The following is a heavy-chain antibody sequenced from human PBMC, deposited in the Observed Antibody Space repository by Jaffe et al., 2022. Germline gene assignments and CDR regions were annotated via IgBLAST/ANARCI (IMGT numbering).Heavy chain of an antibody. CDR2: TRNKGNSYTT. Sequence: EVQLVESGGGLVQPGGSLRLSCAASGFTLSDHYMDWVRQAPGKGLEWVGRTRNKGNSYTTKYAASVKGRFTISRDDSKNSLYLQMNSLKTEDTAVYYCAALMYSYDSSGLDYWGQGTLVTVSS. CDR1: GFTLSDHY. D-gene: IGHD3-22*01. V-gene: IGHV3-72*01. CDR3: AALMYSYDSSGLDY. J-gene: IGHJ4*02.